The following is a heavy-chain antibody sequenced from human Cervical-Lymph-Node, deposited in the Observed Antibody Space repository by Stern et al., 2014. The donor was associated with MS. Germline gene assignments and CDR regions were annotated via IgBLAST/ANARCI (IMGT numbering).Heavy chain of an antibody. CDR2: ISYDGSNK. Sequence: VQLVESGGGVVQPGRSLRLSCAASGFTFSSYGMHWVRQAPGKELEWVAVISYDGSNKYYADSVKGRFTISRDNSKNTLYLQMNSLRAEDTAVYYCANHYGMDVWGQGTTVTVSS. CDR1: GFTFSSYG. CDR3: ANHYGMDV. J-gene: IGHJ6*02. V-gene: IGHV3-30*18.